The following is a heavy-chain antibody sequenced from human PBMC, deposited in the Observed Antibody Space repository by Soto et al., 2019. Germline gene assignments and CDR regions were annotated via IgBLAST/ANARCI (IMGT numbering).Heavy chain of an antibody. CDR3: ARGDAAQTHHWVFDY. Sequence: PSETLYLTSAVYGGSFSGYSWSWIRQSPGKGLEWIGEIDLSGIIRYNPSLKSRVAMTVDTSKNQFSLKLSSVTAADTAVYYCARGDAAQTHHWVFDYWGQGTLVTVSS. V-gene: IGHV4-34*01. J-gene: IGHJ4*02. CDR1: GGSFSGYS. D-gene: IGHD2-15*01. CDR2: IDLSGII.